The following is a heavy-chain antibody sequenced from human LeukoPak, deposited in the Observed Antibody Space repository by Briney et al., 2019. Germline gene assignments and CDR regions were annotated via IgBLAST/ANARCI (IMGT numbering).Heavy chain of an antibody. Sequence: GGSLRPSCAASGLTFTDFWMNWVRLAPGRGLEWLANIKPDGSERYYVDSVKGRFTISRDNAKNSLYLQMNSLRAEDTAVYYCARGGTYQPLLGYRGQGTLVTVSS. J-gene: IGHJ4*02. CDR2: IKPDGSER. CDR1: GLTFTDFW. D-gene: IGHD2-2*01. V-gene: IGHV3-7*01. CDR3: ARGGTYQPLLGY.